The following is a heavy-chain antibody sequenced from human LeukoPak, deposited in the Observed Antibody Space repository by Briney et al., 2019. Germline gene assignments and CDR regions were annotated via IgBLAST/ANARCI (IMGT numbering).Heavy chain of an antibody. CDR2: IKQDGSEK. J-gene: IGHJ4*02. V-gene: IGHV3-7*01. Sequence: GGSLRLSCAASGFTFSSYWMSWVRQAPGKGLEWVANIKQDGSEKYYVDSVKGRFTISRDNAKNSLYLQMNSLRAEDTAVYYCARGWGGYYFMIVGANKWGNDYWGQGTLVTVSS. CDR3: ARGWGGYYFMIVGANKWGNDY. D-gene: IGHD3-22*01. CDR1: GFTFSSYW.